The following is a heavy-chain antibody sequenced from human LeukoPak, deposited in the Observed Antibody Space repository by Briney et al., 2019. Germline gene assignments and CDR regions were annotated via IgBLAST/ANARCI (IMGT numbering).Heavy chain of an antibody. Sequence: GASVKVSCKASGYTFTSYGISWVRQAPGQGLEWMGWISAYSGNTNYAQKLQGRVTMTTDTSTSTAYMELRSLRSDDTAVYYCAVTLRMGYYDSSGPLYYFDYWGQGTLVTVSS. V-gene: IGHV1-18*01. CDR1: GYTFTSYG. CDR3: AVTLRMGYYDSSGPLYYFDY. D-gene: IGHD3-22*01. J-gene: IGHJ4*02. CDR2: ISAYSGNT.